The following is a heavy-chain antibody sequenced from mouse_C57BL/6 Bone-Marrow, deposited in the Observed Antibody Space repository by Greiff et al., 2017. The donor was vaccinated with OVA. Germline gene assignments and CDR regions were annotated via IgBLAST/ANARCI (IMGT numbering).Heavy chain of an antibody. CDR1: GYTFTSSG. V-gene: IGHV1-58*01. D-gene: IGHD1-1*01. CDR2: IYIGNGYT. CDR3: AREIITTVVGYFDV. J-gene: IGHJ1*03. Sequence: EVKLMESGAELVRPGSSVKMSCKTSGYTFTSSGINWVKQRPGQGLEWIGYIYIGNGYTEYNEKFKGKATLTSDTSSSTAYMQLSSLTSEDSAIYFCAREIITTVVGYFDVWGTGTTVTVSS.